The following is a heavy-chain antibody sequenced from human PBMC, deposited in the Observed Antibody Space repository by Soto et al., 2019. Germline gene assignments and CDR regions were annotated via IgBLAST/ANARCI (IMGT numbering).Heavy chain of an antibody. Sequence: ASVKVSCKSSGYTFTSYDINWVRQATGQGLEWMGWMNPNSGNTGYAQKFQGRVTMTRNTSISTAYMELSSLRSEDTAVYYRASSVGATTTFFDYWGQGTLVTVSS. CDR2: MNPNSGNT. CDR1: GYTFTSYD. D-gene: IGHD1-26*01. V-gene: IGHV1-8*01. J-gene: IGHJ4*02. CDR3: ASSVGATTTFFDY.